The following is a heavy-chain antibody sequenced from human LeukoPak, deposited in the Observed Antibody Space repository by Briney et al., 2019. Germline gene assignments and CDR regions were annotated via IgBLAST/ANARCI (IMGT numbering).Heavy chain of an antibody. Sequence: SETLSLTCTVSGVSISSHYWSWIRQPPGQGLEWIGYIYYSGSTNYNPSLKSRVTISVDTSKNQFSLKLSSVTAADTAVYYCARAPEDIVVVPPTGDWFDPWGQGTLVTVSS. CDR2: IYYSGST. CDR1: GVSISSHY. J-gene: IGHJ5*02. CDR3: ARAPEDIVVVPPTGDWFDP. D-gene: IGHD2-2*01. V-gene: IGHV4-59*11.